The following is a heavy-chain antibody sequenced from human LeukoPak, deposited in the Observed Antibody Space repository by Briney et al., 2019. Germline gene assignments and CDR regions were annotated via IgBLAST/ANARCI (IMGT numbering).Heavy chain of an antibody. J-gene: IGHJ4*02. D-gene: IGHD3-10*01. Sequence: GGSLRLSCAASGFTVSSNYMSWVRQAPGKGLEWVSVIYSGGSTYYADSVKGRFTISRDNSKNTLYVQMNSLRAEDTAVYYCAGGSGSYYTTPIDYWGQGTLVTVSS. V-gene: IGHV3-53*01. CDR2: IYSGGST. CDR3: AGGSGSYYTTPIDY. CDR1: GFTVSSNY.